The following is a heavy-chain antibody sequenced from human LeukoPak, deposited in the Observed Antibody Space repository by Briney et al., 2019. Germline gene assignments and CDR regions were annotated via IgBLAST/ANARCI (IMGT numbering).Heavy chain of an antibody. D-gene: IGHD6-19*01. V-gene: IGHV5-51*01. CDR2: IYPGDSDT. J-gene: IGHJ5*02. Sequence: GESLKISCKGSGYSFTNYWVGWVRQMPGKGLEWMGTIYPGDSDTRYSPSFQGQVTISVDKSISTAYLQWSSLKASDTAMYYCARLFVGGSGSGAFGFDPWGQGTLVTVSS. CDR1: GYSFTNYW. CDR3: ARLFVGGSGSGAFGFDP.